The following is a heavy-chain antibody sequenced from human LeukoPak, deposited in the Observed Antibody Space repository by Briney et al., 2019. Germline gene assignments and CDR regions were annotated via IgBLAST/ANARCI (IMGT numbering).Heavy chain of an antibody. J-gene: IGHJ6*03. D-gene: IGHD1-14*01. CDR1: GFTFSSYA. CDR2: ISYSGAT. CDR3: ARDGFYYHYYMDV. Sequence: PGGSLRLSCAASGFTFSSYAMSWVRQAPGKGLEWIGSISYSGATYYNPSLKSRVSMSVHTSKNQFSLKLSSVTAADTAVYYCARDGFYYHYYMDVWGEGTTVTVSS. V-gene: IGHV4-39*07.